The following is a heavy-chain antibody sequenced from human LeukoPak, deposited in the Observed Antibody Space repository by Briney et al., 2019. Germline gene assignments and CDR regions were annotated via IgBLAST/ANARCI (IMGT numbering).Heavy chain of an antibody. J-gene: IGHJ4*02. CDR2: ISWNSGSI. D-gene: IGHD6-19*01. Sequence: GGSLRLSRAASGFTFSSYAMHWVRQAPGKGLEWVSGISWNSGSIGYADSVKGRFTISRDNAKNSLYLQMNSLRAEDTALYYCAKGASSGWWGDTDFDYWGQGTLVTVSS. V-gene: IGHV3-9*01. CDR3: AKGASSGWWGDTDFDY. CDR1: GFTFSSYA.